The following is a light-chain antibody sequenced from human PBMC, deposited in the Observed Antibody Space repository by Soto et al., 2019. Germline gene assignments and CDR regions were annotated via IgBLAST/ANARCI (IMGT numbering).Light chain of an antibody. CDR2: GAS. Sequence: ELVLTQSPGTLFLSSGESATLSCRPSQSVSSNYLAWYQQKPGQAPRLLTYGASSRATGIPDRFSGSGSGTDFPLTMSRLEPEDLAVYYCQQYGSAPWTFCQGTEV. CDR3: QQYGSAPWT. CDR1: QSVSSNY. J-gene: IGKJ1*01. V-gene: IGKV3-20*01.